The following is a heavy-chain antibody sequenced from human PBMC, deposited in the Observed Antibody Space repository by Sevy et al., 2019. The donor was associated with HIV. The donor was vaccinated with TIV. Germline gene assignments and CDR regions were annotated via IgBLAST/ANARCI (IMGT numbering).Heavy chain of an antibody. Sequence: VGSLRLSCVVSGITFSTSGMHWVRQAPGKGLEWVAVISYHGRDKFYADSVKGRSTISRDNSKNILYLQMVSLRAEDTAVYYCAKDFTGYNGMDVWGQWTMVTVSS. J-gene: IGHJ6*02. CDR2: ISYHGRDK. CDR1: GITFSTSG. V-gene: IGHV3-30*18. D-gene: IGHD3-9*01. CDR3: AKDFTGYNGMDV.